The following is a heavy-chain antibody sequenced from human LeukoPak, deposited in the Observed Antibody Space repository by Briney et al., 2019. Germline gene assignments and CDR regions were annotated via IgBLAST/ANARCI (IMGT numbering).Heavy chain of an antibody. J-gene: IGHJ4*02. CDR3: AIGLIGDYYDSSGQPHDY. CDR2: ISAYNGNT. V-gene: IGHV1-18*01. D-gene: IGHD3-22*01. Sequence: GASVKVSRKASGNTFTSYGISWVRQAPGQGLEWMGWISAYNGNTNYAQKLQGRVTMTTDTSTSTAYMELRSLRSDDTAVYYCAIGLIGDYYDSSGQPHDYWGQGTLVTVSS. CDR1: GNTFTSYG.